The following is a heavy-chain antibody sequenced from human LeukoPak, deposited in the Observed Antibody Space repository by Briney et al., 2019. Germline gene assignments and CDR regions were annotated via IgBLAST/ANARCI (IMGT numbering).Heavy chain of an antibody. CDR1: GYTFTTYH. CDR3: ARDPFMSEAWFDP. CDR2: INLNSGGT. D-gene: IGHD3-10*02. J-gene: IGHJ5*02. Sequence: ASVKVSCKASGYTFTTYHMHWVRQAPGQGLEWMGWINLNSGGTNYAQKFQGRVTMTRDTSISTAYMELSRLRSDDTAVYYCARDPFMSEAWFDPWGQGTLVTVSS. V-gene: IGHV1-2*02.